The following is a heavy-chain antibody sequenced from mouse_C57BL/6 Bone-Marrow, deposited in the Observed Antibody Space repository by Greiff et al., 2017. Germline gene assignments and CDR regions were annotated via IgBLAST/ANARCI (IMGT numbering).Heavy chain of an antibody. CDR3: ARPYYSNYWYFDV. CDR1: GYTFTSYW. Sequence: VQLQQPGAELVKPGASVKMSCKASGYTFTSYWITWVKQRPGQGLEWIGDIYPGSGSTNYNEKFKSKATLTVDPSSSTAYMQLSILPSEDSAVYSCARPYYSNYWYFDVWGTGTTVTVSS. V-gene: IGHV1-55*01. D-gene: IGHD2-5*01. CDR2: IYPGSGST. J-gene: IGHJ1*03.